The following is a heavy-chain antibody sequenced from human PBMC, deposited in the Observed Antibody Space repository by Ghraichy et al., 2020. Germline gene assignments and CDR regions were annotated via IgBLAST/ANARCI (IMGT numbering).Heavy chain of an antibody. CDR3: ARDSIAAAGLSLDAFDI. Sequence: GSLRLSCAASGFTFSSYSMNWVRQAPGKGLEWVSSISSSSSYIYYADSVKGRFTISRDNAKNSLYLQMNSLRAEDTAVYYCARDSIAAAGLSLDAFDIWGQGTMVTVSS. D-gene: IGHD6-13*01. J-gene: IGHJ3*02. CDR2: ISSSSSYI. CDR1: GFTFSSYS. V-gene: IGHV3-21*01.